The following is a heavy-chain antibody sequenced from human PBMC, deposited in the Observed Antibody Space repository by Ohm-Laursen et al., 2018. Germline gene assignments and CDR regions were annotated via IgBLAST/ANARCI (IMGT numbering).Heavy chain of an antibody. D-gene: IGHD4-17*01. J-gene: IGHJ4*02. Sequence: SLRLSCSASGFTVSSNYMSWVRQAPGKGLEWVSVIYSGGSTYYADSVKGRFTISRDNSKNTLYLQMNSLRAEDTAVYYCARSEGYGDYRFDYWGQGTLVTVSS. CDR3: ARSEGYGDYRFDY. CDR2: IYSGGST. CDR1: GFTVSSNY. V-gene: IGHV3-66*01.